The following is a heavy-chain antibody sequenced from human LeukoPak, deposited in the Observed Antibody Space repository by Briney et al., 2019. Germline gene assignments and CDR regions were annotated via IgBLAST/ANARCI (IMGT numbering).Heavy chain of an antibody. D-gene: IGHD4-17*01. CDR3: AKGGATVIDY. CDR1: GFTFSNYW. V-gene: IGHV3-74*01. CDR2: INSDGSST. J-gene: IGHJ4*02. Sequence: SGGSLRLSCAASGFTFSNYWMHWVRQAPGKGLVWVSRINSDGSSTTSADSVKGRFTISRVNAKNTLHLQVNSLRAEDTAVYYCAKGGATVIDYWGQGTLVTVSS.